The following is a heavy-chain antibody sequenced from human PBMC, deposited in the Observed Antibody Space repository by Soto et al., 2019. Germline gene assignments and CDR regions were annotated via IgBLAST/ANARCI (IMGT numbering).Heavy chain of an antibody. V-gene: IGHV1-69*13. Sequence: SVKVSCKASGGSFSNFGISWVRQAPGQGLEWMGGIKPISDITNYAQRFQGRVTFTADASTSTVYLELSSLRSEDTAMYYCARDPSTINKLIGVWFDPWGQGTLVTVSS. J-gene: IGHJ5*02. CDR2: IKPISDIT. CDR1: GGSFSNFG. D-gene: IGHD4-4*01. CDR3: ARDPSTINKLIGVWFDP.